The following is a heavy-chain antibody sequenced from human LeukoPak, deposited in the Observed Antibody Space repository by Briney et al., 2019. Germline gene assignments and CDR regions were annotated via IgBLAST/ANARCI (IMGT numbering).Heavy chain of an antibody. CDR2: INDSGST. D-gene: IGHD2-21*02. V-gene: IGHV4-34*01. Sequence: PSETLSLTCAVYGGSFSGYYWSWIRQPPGKGLEWIGEINDSGSTNYNPSLKSRVTISVDTSKNQFSLKLSSVTAADTAVYYCARGPIVVVTRYNNFDYWGQGTLVTVSS. CDR3: ARGPIVVVTRYNNFDY. CDR1: GGSFSGYY. J-gene: IGHJ4*02.